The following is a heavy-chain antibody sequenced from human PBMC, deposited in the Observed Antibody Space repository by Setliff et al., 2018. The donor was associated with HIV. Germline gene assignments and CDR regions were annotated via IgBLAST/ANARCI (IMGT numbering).Heavy chain of an antibody. D-gene: IGHD1-1*01. V-gene: IGHV2-5*01. CDR1: GLSLSTSGVG. CDR2: IYWNNNK. J-gene: IGHJ4*02. CDR3: AYSGRQLRGPYFDF. Sequence: SGPTLVNPTQTLKLTCTFSGLSLSTSGVGVGWIRQSPGKALEWLAFIYWNNNKHYSTSLKSRLTVTQDTSKNRVVFTMTNMDPVDTATYYCAYSGRQLRGPYFDFWGQGTPVTVS.